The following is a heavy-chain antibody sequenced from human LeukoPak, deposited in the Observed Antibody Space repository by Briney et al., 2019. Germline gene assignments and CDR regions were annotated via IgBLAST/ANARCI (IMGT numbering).Heavy chain of an antibody. CDR2: IYYSGST. CDR3: ARVPNYYGSGYYYYMDV. V-gene: IGHV4-30-4*08. J-gene: IGHJ6*03. D-gene: IGHD3-10*01. CDR1: GGSISSGDYY. Sequence: SETLSLTCTVSGGSISSGDYYWSWIRQPPGKGLELIGYIYYSGSTYYNPSLKSRVTISVDTSKNQFSLKLSSVTAADTAVYYCARVPNYYGSGYYYYMDVWGKGTTVTVSS.